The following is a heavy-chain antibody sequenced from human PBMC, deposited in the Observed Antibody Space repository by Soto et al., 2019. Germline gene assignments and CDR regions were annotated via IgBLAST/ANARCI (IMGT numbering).Heavy chain of an antibody. CDR1: GFSLSTSGVG. CDR2: IYWDDDK. CDR3: AHVYGSGSYWNWYFDL. D-gene: IGHD3-10*01. Sequence: QITLKESGPTLVKPTQTLTLTCTFSGFSLSTSGVGVGWIRQPPGKALEWLALIYWDDDKRYSPSLKSRLTITKDTSKNQVVLTRTNMDPVDTATYYCAHVYGSGSYWNWYFDLWGRGTLVTVSS. J-gene: IGHJ2*01. V-gene: IGHV2-5*02.